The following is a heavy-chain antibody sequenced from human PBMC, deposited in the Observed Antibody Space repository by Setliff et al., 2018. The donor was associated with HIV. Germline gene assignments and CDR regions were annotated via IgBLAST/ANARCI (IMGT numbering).Heavy chain of an antibody. Sequence: PSETLSLTCGVYGGSLSDYYWNWIRQPPGKGLEWIAEINHSGSTNYNPSLKSRATISVDTSQNQLSLKLSSVTAADTAMYYCARYDGYKVSFDNWGPGTLVT. CDR1: GGSLSDYY. D-gene: IGHD5-18*01. CDR2: INHSGST. J-gene: IGHJ4*02. V-gene: IGHV4-34*01. CDR3: ARYDGYKVSFDN.